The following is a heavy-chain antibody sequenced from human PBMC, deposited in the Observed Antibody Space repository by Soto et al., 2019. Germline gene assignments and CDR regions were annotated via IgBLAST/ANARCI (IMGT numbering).Heavy chain of an antibody. J-gene: IGHJ4*02. CDR3: AASQQFDY. Sequence: QVQLVQSGAEVKKPGASVKVSCKASGYTFTSYGINWVRQAPGQGLEWMGWINTYDGNTNHAQKFQGRVTMTTDTSTSTAYMEVRSLSSDDPAVYYCAASQQFDYWGQGTLVTVSS. CDR1: GYTFTSYG. D-gene: IGHD6-13*01. V-gene: IGHV1-18*01. CDR2: INTYDGNT.